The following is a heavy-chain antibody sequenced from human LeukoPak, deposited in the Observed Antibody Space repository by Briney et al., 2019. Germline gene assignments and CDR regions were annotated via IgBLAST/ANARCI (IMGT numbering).Heavy chain of an antibody. D-gene: IGHD5-18*01. V-gene: IGHV1-46*01. J-gene: IGHJ4*02. CDR3: ARGGRGYSYGQFDY. CDR2: INPSGGST. Sequence: GASVTVSCMASGYTFTSYYMHGVRQAPGQGLEGMGLINPSGGSTRYAQKFQGRVTMTRDTSTSTVYMELSSLRSEDMAVYYCARGGRGYSYGQFDYWGQGNLVTVSS. CDR1: GYTFTSYY.